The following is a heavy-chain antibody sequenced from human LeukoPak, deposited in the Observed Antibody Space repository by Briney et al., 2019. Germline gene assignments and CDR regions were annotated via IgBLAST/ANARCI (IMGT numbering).Heavy chain of an antibody. D-gene: IGHD6-13*01. CDR1: GGSISSYY. CDR2: IYYSGST. Sequence: PSETLSLTGTVSGGSISSYYWSWIRQPPGKGLEWIGYIYYSGSTNYNPSLKSRVTISVDTSKNQFSLKLSSVTAADPAVYYCARSIAAAGTVLDYWGQGTLVTVSS. J-gene: IGHJ4*02. V-gene: IGHV4-59*01. CDR3: ARSIAAAGTVLDY.